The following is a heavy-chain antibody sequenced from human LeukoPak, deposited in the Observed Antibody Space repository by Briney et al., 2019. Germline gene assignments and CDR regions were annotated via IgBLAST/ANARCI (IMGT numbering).Heavy chain of an antibody. CDR3: TTYPAFDH. CDR1: GFTFSSYW. Sequence: PGGSLRLSCAASGFTFSSYWMHWVRQAPGKGLEWVGRMKSKTDGGTTDYAAPVKGRFTISRDDPKNTLYLQMNSLKSEDTAVYYCTTYPAFDHWGQGTLVTVSS. V-gene: IGHV3-15*01. CDR2: MKSKTDGGTT. D-gene: IGHD2-2*01. J-gene: IGHJ4*02.